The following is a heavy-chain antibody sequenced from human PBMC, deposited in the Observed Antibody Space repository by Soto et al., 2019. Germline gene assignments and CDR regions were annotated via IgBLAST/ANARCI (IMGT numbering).Heavy chain of an antibody. CDR1: GASVTNDRYY. V-gene: IGHV4-30-4*01. D-gene: IGHD4-17*01. Sequence: PSETLSLTCNVSGASVTNDRYYWSWIRQPPGKGLEWIGYIYYTGTTHYNPSVKSRVSILLDTSKDQFSLKLTSVTVADTAIYYCATILHSYGTNRVDSWGQGTLVTVS. J-gene: IGHJ5*01. CDR3: ATILHSYGTNRVDS. CDR2: IYYTGTT.